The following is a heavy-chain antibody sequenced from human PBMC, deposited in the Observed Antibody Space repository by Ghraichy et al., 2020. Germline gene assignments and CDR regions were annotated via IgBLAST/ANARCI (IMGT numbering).Heavy chain of an antibody. CDR2: IYYSGST. V-gene: IGHV4-39*01. D-gene: IGHD3-3*01. CDR1: GGSISSSSYY. CDR3: ARHYVLEWLSS. Sequence: SETLSLTCTVSGGSISSSSYYWGWIRQPPGKGLEWIGSIYYSGSTYYNPSLKSRVTISVDTSKNQFSLKLSSVTAADTAVYYCARHYVLEWLSSWGQGTLVTVSS. J-gene: IGHJ4*02.